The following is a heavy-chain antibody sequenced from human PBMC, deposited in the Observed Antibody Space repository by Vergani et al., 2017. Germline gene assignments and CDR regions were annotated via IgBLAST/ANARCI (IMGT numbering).Heavy chain of an antibody. CDR1: GGSVSSGIHY. V-gene: IGHV4-61*01. CDR2: VFYSGST. J-gene: IGHJ3*02. Sequence: QVQLQESGPGLVKPSETLSLTCTVSGGSVSSGIHYWTWIRQPPGKGLEWIGYVFYSGSTNYNPSLKSRVTISVDTSKSHFSLKLGSVPAADTAVYYCARESISPVNAFDIWGQGTMVTVSS. CDR3: ARESISPVNAFDI. D-gene: IGHD2-21*01.